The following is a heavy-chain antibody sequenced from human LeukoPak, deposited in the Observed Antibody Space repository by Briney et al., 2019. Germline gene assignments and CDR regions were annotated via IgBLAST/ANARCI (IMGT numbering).Heavy chain of an antibody. V-gene: IGHV4-31*03. D-gene: IGHD2-21*01. CDR3: AREPRVVIAPEYYFDY. J-gene: IGHJ4*02. CDR1: GGSFSSGGYY. Sequence: NPSETLSLTCTVSGGSFSSGGYYWSWIGQHPGKGLEWIGYIYYSGSTYYNPSLKSRVTISVDTSKNQFSLKLSSVTAADTAVYYCAREPRVVIAPEYYFDYWGQGTLVTVSS. CDR2: IYYSGST.